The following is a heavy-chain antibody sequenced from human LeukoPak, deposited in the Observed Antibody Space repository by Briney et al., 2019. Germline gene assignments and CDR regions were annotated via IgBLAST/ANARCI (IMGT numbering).Heavy chain of an antibody. CDR2: ISGSGGST. J-gene: IGHJ4*02. D-gene: IGHD3-10*01. CDR3: AKALWFGELFIDY. V-gene: IGHV3-23*01. CDR1: GFTFSSHA. Sequence: GGSLRLSCAASGFTFSSHAMSWVRQAPGKGLEWVSAISGSGGSTYYADSVKGRFTISRDNSKNTLYLQMDSLRAEDTAVYYCAKALWFGELFIDYWGQGTLVTVSS.